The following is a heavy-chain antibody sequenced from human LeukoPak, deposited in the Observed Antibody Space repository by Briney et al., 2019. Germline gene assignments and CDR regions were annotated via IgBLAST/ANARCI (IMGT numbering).Heavy chain of an antibody. J-gene: IGHJ4*02. D-gene: IGHD6-13*01. CDR3: ARASAAGSFDY. CDR2: IYYSGGT. CDR1: GGSISSGGYY. V-gene: IGHV4-31*03. Sequence: SETLSLTCTVSGGSISSGGYYWSWIRQHPGKGLEWIGYIYYSGGTYYNPSLKSRVTISVDTSKNQFSLKLSSVTAADTAVYYCARASAAGSFDYWGQGTLVTVSS.